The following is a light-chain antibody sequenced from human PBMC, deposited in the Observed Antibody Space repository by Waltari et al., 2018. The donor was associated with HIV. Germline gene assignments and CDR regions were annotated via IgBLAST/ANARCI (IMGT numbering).Light chain of an antibody. Sequence: VMTQSPVSLSVTPGQPASIPCKSSQSLLHGDGKTYLYWYRQKPGQPPQLLIYEVSSRFSRVPDRFSGGGSGTDFSLTISRVEAEDVGIYYCMQSVQLPLTFGGGTKVEIK. CDR3: MQSVQLPLT. CDR2: EVS. CDR1: QSLLHGDGKTY. V-gene: IGKV2D-29*01. J-gene: IGKJ4*01.